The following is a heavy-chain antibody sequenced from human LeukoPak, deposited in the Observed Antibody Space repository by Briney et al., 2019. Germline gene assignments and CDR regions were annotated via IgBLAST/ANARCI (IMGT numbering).Heavy chain of an antibody. V-gene: IGHV5-51*01. Sequence: GKSLNISCKCSGYSFTSYWIGWVRQMPGKGVEWRGIIYPGDSDTRYSPSFQGQVTISADKSISTAYLQWSSLKASDTAMYYCASGGYSYGPVDYWGQGTLVTVSS. J-gene: IGHJ4*02. D-gene: IGHD5-18*01. CDR3: ASGGYSYGPVDY. CDR2: IYPGDSDT. CDR1: GYSFTSYW.